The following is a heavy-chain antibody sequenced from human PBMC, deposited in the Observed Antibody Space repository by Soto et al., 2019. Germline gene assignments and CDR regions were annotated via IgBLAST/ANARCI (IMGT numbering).Heavy chain of an antibody. CDR1: GFTFSSYS. D-gene: IGHD6-13*01. V-gene: IGHV3-21*01. CDR2: ISSSSSYI. CDR3: ARHPERIAEIGWFDP. J-gene: IGHJ5*02. Sequence: PGGSLRLCCAASGFTFSSYSMNWVRQAPGKGLEWVSSISSSSSYIYYADSVKGRFTISRGNAKNSLYLQMNSLRAEDTAVYYCARHPERIAEIGWFDPWGQGTLVTVSS.